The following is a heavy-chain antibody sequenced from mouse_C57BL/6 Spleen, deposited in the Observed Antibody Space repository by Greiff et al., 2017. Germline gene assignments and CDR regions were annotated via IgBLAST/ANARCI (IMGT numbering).Heavy chain of an antibody. D-gene: IGHD1-1*01. V-gene: IGHV1-37*01. CDR2: INPYNGDT. CDR1: GYSFTGYF. CDR3: ARSRYYVSSSNWYFDV. Sequence: EVMLVESGPELVKPGASVKISCKASGYSFTGYFMNWVKQSHGKSLEWIGRINPYNGDTFYNQKFKGKATLTVDKSSSTAHMELLSLTSEDFAVYSCARSRYYVSSSNWYFDVWGTGTTVTVSS. J-gene: IGHJ1*03.